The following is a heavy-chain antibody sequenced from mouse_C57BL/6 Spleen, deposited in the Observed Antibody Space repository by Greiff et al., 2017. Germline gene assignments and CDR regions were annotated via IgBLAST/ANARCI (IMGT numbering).Heavy chain of an antibody. V-gene: IGHV1-39*01. CDR3: ARGILTATGYWYFDV. J-gene: IGHJ1*03. Sequence: VHVKQSGPELVKPGASVKISCKASGYSFTDYNMNWVKQSNGKSLEWIGVINPNYGTTSYNQKFKGKATLTVDQSSSTAYMQLNSLTSEDSAVYYCARGILTATGYWYFDVWGTGTTVTVSS. CDR2: INPNYGTT. CDR1: GYSFTDYN. D-gene: IGHD1-2*01.